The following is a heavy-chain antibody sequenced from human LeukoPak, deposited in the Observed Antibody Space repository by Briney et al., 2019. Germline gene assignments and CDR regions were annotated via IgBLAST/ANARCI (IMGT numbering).Heavy chain of an antibody. Sequence: GGSLRLSCAASGFTFSDYYMSWIRQAPGKGLEWVSYISSSGSTIYYADSVKGRFTISRDNAKNSLYLQMNSLRAEDTAVYYCARKFGCSSTSCYILFDYWGQGTLVTVSS. J-gene: IGHJ4*02. V-gene: IGHV3-11*04. CDR3: ARKFGCSSTSCYILFDY. D-gene: IGHD2-2*02. CDR2: ISSSGSTI. CDR1: GFTFSDYY.